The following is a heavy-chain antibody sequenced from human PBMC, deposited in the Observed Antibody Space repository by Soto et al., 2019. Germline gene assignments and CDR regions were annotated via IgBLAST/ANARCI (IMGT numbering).Heavy chain of an antibody. CDR3: ARLRAAAGRGPMDV. J-gene: IGHJ6*02. Sequence: GESLKISCAASGFTFSSYWMSWVRQAPGKGLEWVANIKQDGSEKYYVDSVKGRFTISRDNAKNSLYLQMNSLRAEDTAVYYCARLRAAAGRGPMDVWGRGTTVTVSS. D-gene: IGHD6-13*01. CDR1: GFTFSSYW. V-gene: IGHV3-7*05. CDR2: IKQDGSEK.